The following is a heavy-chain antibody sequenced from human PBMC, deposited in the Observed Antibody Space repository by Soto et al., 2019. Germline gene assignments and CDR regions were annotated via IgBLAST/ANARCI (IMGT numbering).Heavy chain of an antibody. CDR3: ARDQAPPYWHDILTGYYWFDP. D-gene: IGHD3-9*01. Sequence: VASVKVSCKASGYTFTSYGISWVRQAPGQGLEWMGWISAYNGNTNYAQKLQGRVTMTTDTSTSTAYMELRSLRSDDTAVYYCARDQAPPYWHDILTGYYWFDPWGQGTLVTVSS. V-gene: IGHV1-18*01. J-gene: IGHJ5*02. CDR2: ISAYNGNT. CDR1: GYTFTSYG.